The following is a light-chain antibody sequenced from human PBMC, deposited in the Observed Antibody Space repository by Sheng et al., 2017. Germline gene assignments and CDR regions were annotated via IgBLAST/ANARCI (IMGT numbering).Light chain of an antibody. CDR1: QSISSW. V-gene: IGKV1-5*03. Sequence: DIQLTQSPSTLSASIGDRVTISCRASQSISSWLAWYQQKPREAPKLLIYKASSLESGVPSRFSGSGSGTEFTLTISSLQPDDFATYYCQQYNSYSRTFGQGTKVEIK. CDR3: QQYNSYSRT. CDR2: KAS. J-gene: IGKJ1*01.